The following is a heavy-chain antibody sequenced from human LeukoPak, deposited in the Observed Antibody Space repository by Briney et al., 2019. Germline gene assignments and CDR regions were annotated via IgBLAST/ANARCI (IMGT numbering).Heavy chain of an antibody. J-gene: IGHJ3*02. CDR3: ARDSQLSRAYAFDI. CDR1: GYTFTGYY. V-gene: IGHV1-2*02. D-gene: IGHD2-2*01. Sequence: ASVKVSCKASGYTFTGYYMHWVRQAPGQGLEWMGWIKPNSGGTNYAQKFQGRVTMTRDTSISTAYRELSRLRSDDTAVYYCARDSQLSRAYAFDIWGQGTMVTVSS. CDR2: IKPNSGGT.